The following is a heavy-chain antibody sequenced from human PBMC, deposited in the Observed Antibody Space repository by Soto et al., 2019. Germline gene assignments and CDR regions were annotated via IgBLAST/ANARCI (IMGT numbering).Heavy chain of an antibody. CDR2: IIPAFRTS. Sequence: QVQLVQSGAEVKKPGSSVKVSCSASGVTFSSYAFTWVRQDPGQGLEWMGNIIPAFRTSTYAQRFQGRLTISADESTITVYVELSSLRSEDTAVYFSAKAGSWDGGGGESWGQGTLVIVSP. D-gene: IGHD3-10*01. V-gene: IGHV1-69*18. CDR3: AKAGSWDGGGGES. J-gene: IGHJ4*02. CDR1: GVTFSSYA.